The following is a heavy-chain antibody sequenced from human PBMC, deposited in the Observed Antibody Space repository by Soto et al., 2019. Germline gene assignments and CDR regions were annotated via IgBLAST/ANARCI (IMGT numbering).Heavy chain of an antibody. J-gene: IGHJ4*02. Sequence: EVQLLESGGGLVQPGGSLRLSCAASGFTFSSYAMSWVRQAPGKGLEWVSAISGSVGSTYYADSVKGRFTISRDNSKTTLYLQINSLRAEDTAVYYCVLWPPYSFDYWGQGTLVTVSS. CDR1: GFTFSSYA. D-gene: IGHD3-10*01. V-gene: IGHV3-23*01. CDR3: VLWPPYSFDY. CDR2: ISGSVGST.